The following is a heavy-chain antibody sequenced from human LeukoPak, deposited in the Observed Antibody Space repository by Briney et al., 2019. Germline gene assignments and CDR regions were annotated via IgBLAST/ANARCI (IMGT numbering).Heavy chain of an antibody. CDR3: ARGPADYYDSSAPEY. Sequence: GGSLRLSCAASGFTFSSYWMHWVRHAPGKGLVWVSRINSDGSSTSYADSVKGRFTISRDNAKNTLYLQMNSLRAEDTAVYYCARGPADYYDSSAPEYWGQGTLVTVSS. D-gene: IGHD3-22*01. J-gene: IGHJ4*02. CDR1: GFTFSSYW. V-gene: IGHV3-74*01. CDR2: INSDGSST.